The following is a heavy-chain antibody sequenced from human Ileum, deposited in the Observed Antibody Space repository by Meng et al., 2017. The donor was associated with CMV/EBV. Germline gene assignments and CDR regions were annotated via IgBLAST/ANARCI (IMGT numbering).Heavy chain of an antibody. Sequence: NSGSNWGMWGGQPARKGVEWMREIYQSGSTNYNQSHRSRGTISVDKSKNQFSLNLTSMTAADTAVYYCARDDGLTASGTAFDYWGRGTLVTVSS. J-gene: IGHJ4*02. V-gene: IGHV4-4*02. CDR1: NSGSNW. D-gene: IGHD2-15*01. CDR2: IYQSGST. CDR3: ARDDGLTASGTAFDY.